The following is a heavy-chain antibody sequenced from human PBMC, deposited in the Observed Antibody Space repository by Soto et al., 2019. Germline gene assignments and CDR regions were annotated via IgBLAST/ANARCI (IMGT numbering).Heavy chain of an antibody. CDR3: ARLRSRIWFGELSHPFDY. Sequence: ASETLSLTCAVYGGSFSGYYWSWIRQPPGKGLEWIGEINHSGSTNYNPSLKSRVTISVDTSKNQFSLKLGSVTAADTAVYYCARLRSRIWFGELSHPFDYWGQGTLVTVSS. V-gene: IGHV4-34*01. J-gene: IGHJ4*02. CDR1: GGSFSGYY. CDR2: INHSGST. D-gene: IGHD3-10*01.